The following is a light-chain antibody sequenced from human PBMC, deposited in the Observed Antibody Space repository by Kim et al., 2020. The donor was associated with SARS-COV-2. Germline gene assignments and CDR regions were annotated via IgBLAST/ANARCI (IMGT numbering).Light chain of an antibody. CDR1: QSVASNH. Sequence: EIVLRQSPGTLSLSPGERATLSCKASQSVASNHLAWFQQKPGQAPSLLIYGTTSRATGIPDRFSAGESGTDFSLTISRLEPEDFAVYSCQQYHRSPYTFGQGTKLEI. V-gene: IGKV3-20*01. CDR2: GTT. CDR3: QQYHRSPYT. J-gene: IGKJ2*01.